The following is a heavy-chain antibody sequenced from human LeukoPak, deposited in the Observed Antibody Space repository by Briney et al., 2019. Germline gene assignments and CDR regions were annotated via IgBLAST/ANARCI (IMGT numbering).Heavy chain of an antibody. Sequence: PSETLSLTRTVSAGSVNSYHWAWIRQPAGRGLEWVGRVHVSGSTNYNPSLRSRVAISLDTSKNQVSLILNSVSAADTAVYYCARDESSRDDTGGLHYSGRGVLVTVSS. J-gene: IGHJ4*01. CDR3: ARDESSRDDTGGLHY. V-gene: IGHV4-4*07. D-gene: IGHD2-8*02. CDR2: VHVSGST. CDR1: AGSVNSYH.